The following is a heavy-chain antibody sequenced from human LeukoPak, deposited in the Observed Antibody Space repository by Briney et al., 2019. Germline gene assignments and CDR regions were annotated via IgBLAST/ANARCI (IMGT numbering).Heavy chain of an antibody. V-gene: IGHV3-23*01. D-gene: IGHD5-12*01. J-gene: IGHJ4*02. CDR1: GFTFSSYA. CDR2: IGGSGGST. CDR3: AKWGYDSFDY. Sequence: GGSLRLSCAASGFTFSSYAMSWVRQAPGKGLEWVSAIGGSGGSTYYADSVKGRYTISRDNSRNTLYLQMNSLRAEDTAVYYCAKWGYDSFDYWGQGTLVTVSS.